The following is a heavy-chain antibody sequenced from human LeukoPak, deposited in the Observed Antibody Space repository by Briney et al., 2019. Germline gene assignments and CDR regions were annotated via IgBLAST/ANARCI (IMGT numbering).Heavy chain of an antibody. CDR1: GYTFTSYD. Sequence: ASVKVSCKASGYTFTSYDINWVRQAPGQGLEWMGWMNRNSGNTGYAQKFQGRVTLTRNTSISTAYMELSSLRSEDTAVYYCARVSAGWLQSLGYWGQGILVTVSS. D-gene: IGHD5-24*01. CDR3: ARVSAGWLQSLGY. CDR2: MNRNSGNT. V-gene: IGHV1-8*01. J-gene: IGHJ4*02.